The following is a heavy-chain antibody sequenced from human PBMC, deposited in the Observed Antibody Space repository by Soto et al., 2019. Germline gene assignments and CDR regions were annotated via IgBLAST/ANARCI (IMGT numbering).Heavy chain of an antibody. Sequence: QVQLVESGGGVVQPGGSLSLSCETSGFPFTSFTMHWVRQAPGKGLEWIAVMSYDGARTDYADAVKGRFTISRDTSKNTFYLQMNNLRPDDTAMYYCARDRPYGDPNWFEHWGQGTLVTVSS. CDR2: MSYDGART. J-gene: IGHJ5*02. CDR3: ARDRPYGDPNWFEH. D-gene: IGHD4-17*01. V-gene: IGHV3-30-3*01. CDR1: GFPFTSFT.